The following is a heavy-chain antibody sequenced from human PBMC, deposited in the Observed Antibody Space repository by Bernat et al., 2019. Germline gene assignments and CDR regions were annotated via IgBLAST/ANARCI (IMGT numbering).Heavy chain of an antibody. CDR2: INPNSGGT. CDR3: ASGARSTSGGVDYFDF. D-gene: IGHD1-26*01. J-gene: IGHJ4*02. V-gene: IGHV1-2*04. CDR1: GYTFTDFY. Sequence: QVQMVQSGAEVKKPGASVKVSCKASGYTFTDFYIHWVRQAPGQGLEWMGWINPNSGGTDYAQRFQGWVTMTRDTSITTAYMELSRLSSDDTAVYYCASGARSTSGGVDYFDFWGQGTLVTVSS.